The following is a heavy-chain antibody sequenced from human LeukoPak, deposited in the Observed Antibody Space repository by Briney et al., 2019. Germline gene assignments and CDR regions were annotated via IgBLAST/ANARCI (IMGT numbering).Heavy chain of an antibody. J-gene: IGHJ1*01. V-gene: IGHV4-34*01. D-gene: IGHD3-16*01. Sequence: SETLSLTCAVYGGSFSNFYWTWIRQPPGKGLEWIGEINSSGGINYNPSLKSRVTMSIAASRNQFSLRLTSVTAADTAVYYCVRGRGGPRLQHWGQGTLVTVSS. CDR3: VRGRGGPRLQH. CDR1: GGSFSNFY. CDR2: INSSGGI.